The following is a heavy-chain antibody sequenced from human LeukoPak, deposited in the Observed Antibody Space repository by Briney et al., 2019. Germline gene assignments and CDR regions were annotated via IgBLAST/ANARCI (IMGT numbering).Heavy chain of an antibody. Sequence: SGPTLVNPXQTLTLTCTFSGFSLSTSGVGVGWIRQPPGKALEWLALIYWDDDKRYSPSLKSRLTITKDTSKNQVVLTMTNMDPVDTATYYCAHRTYYYDSSGYYVEGAYDYWGQGTLVTVSS. D-gene: IGHD3-22*01. CDR2: IYWDDDK. J-gene: IGHJ4*02. CDR3: AHRTYYYDSSGYYVEGAYDY. CDR1: GFSLSTSGVG. V-gene: IGHV2-5*02.